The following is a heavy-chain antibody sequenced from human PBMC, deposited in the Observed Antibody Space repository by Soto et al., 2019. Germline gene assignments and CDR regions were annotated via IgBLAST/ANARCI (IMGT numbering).Heavy chain of an antibody. V-gene: IGHV1-69*01. CDR1: GGTFSSYA. CDR3: VRDRSGSYPLDY. D-gene: IGHD1-26*01. CDR2: IIPIFGTA. J-gene: IGHJ4*02. Sequence: QVQLVQSGAEVKKPGSSVKVSCKASGGTFSSYAISWVRQAPGQGLEWMGGIIPIFGTANYAQKFQGRVTITGDECTSTGEMELSSLRSEDTAVYYCVRDRSGSYPLDYWGQGTLVTVSS.